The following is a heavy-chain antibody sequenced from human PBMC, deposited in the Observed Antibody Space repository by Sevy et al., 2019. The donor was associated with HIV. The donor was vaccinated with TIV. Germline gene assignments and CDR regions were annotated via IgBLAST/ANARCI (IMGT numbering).Heavy chain of an antibody. CDR3: AKGKEMVQGVIAR. D-gene: IGHD3-10*01. V-gene: IGHV3-30*18. CDR2: ISYDGSNK. J-gene: IGHJ5*02. Sequence: GGSLRLSCAASGFTFSSYGMHWVRRAPGKGLEWVAVISYDGSNKYYADSVKGRFTISRDNSKNTLYLQMNSLRAEDTAVYYCAKGKEMVQGVIARWGQGTLVTVSS. CDR1: GFTFSSYG.